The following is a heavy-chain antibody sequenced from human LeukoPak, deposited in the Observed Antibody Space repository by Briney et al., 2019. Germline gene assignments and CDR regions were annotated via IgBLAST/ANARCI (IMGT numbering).Heavy chain of an antibody. CDR1: GFTFSSYA. CDR3: AVTAAGITIFGVVINRFDY. CDR2: ISGSGGST. V-gene: IGHV3-23*01. J-gene: IGHJ4*02. D-gene: IGHD3-3*01. Sequence: GGSLRLSCAASGFTFSSYAMSWVRQAPGKGLEWVSAISGSGGSTYYADSVKGRFTISRDNSKNTLYLQMNSLRAEDTAVYYCAVTAAGITIFGVVINRFDYWGQGILVTVSS.